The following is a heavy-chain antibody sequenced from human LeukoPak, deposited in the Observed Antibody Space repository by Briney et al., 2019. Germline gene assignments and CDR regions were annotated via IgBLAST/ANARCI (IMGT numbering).Heavy chain of an antibody. Sequence: GGSLRLSCAASGFTFSSYWLSWVRQAPGKGLEWVSSISSSSSYIYYADSVKGRFTISRDNAKNSLYLQMNSLRAEDTAVYYCARDFDYGDPLYYFDYWGQGTLVTVSS. CDR2: ISSSSSYI. CDR1: GFTFSSYW. V-gene: IGHV3-21*01. D-gene: IGHD4-17*01. CDR3: ARDFDYGDPLYYFDY. J-gene: IGHJ4*02.